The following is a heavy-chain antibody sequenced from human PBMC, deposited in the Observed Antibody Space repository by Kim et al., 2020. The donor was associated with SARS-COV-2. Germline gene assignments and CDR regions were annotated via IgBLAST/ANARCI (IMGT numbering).Heavy chain of an antibody. Sequence: SETLSLTCTVSGGSISSGGYYWSWIRQHPGKGLEWIGYIYYSGSTYYNPSLKSRVTISVDTSKNQFSLKLSSVTAADTAVYYCAGESSIAARGNWFDPWGQGTLVTVSS. CDR1: GGSISSGGYY. V-gene: IGHV4-31*03. CDR2: IYYSGST. CDR3: AGESSIAARGNWFDP. J-gene: IGHJ5*02. D-gene: IGHD6-6*01.